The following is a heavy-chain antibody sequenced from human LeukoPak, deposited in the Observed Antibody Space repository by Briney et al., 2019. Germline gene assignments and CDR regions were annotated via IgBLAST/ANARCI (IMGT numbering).Heavy chain of an antibody. D-gene: IGHD6-19*01. Sequence: PGGSLRLSRAASGFTFSSYSMNWVRQAPGKGLEWVSSISSSSYIYYADSVKGRFTISRDNAKNSLYLQMNSLRAEDTAVYYCARSSAVAGTLDYWGQGTLVTVSS. V-gene: IGHV3-21*01. CDR3: ARSSAVAGTLDY. J-gene: IGHJ4*02. CDR1: GFTFSSYS. CDR2: ISSSSYI.